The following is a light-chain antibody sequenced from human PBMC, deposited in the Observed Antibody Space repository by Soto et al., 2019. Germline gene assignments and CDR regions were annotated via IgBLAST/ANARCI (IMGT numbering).Light chain of an antibody. J-gene: IGKJ1*01. CDR1: QTVSSSY. V-gene: IGKV3-20*01. Sequence: EIVLTQSPSTLSLSPGDRATLSCRASQTVSSSYLAWFQQKPGQAPRLLIYGSSSRATGIPDRFSGSGSGTDFTLTISRLEPEDFAVYYCQQHGNSPWTFGQGTKVDIK. CDR3: QQHGNSPWT. CDR2: GSS.